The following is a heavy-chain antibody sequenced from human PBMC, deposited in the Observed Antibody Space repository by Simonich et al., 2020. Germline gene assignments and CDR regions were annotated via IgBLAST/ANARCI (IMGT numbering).Heavy chain of an antibody. D-gene: IGHD2-21*02. CDR2: ISRSSSYI. J-gene: IGHJ3*02. CDR1: GFTFRSYS. Sequence: EVQLVESGGGLVKPGGSLRLSCAASGFTFRSYSMNWVRQAQGKALEWVDSISRSSSYIYYADSVKGRFTISRDNAKNSLYLQMNSLRAEDTAVYYCARDTSDWGAFDIWGQGTMVTVSS. CDR3: ARDTSDWGAFDI. V-gene: IGHV3-21*01.